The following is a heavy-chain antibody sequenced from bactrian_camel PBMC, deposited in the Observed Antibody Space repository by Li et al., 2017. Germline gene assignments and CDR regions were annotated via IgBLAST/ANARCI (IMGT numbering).Heavy chain of an antibody. J-gene: IGHJ6*01. CDR3: ATRYGGRGTSDLGY. CDR2: IASGGGNT. V-gene: IGHV3S40*01. D-gene: IGHD6*01. CDR1: GFTFSSYA. Sequence: DVQLVESGGGLVQPGGSLRLSCAASGFTFSSYAMGWVRQAPGKGLEWVSGIASGGGNTYYADSVKGRFTISRDNAKNTVYMQMNSLKSEDTALYYCATRYGGRGTSDLGYWGQGTQVTVS.